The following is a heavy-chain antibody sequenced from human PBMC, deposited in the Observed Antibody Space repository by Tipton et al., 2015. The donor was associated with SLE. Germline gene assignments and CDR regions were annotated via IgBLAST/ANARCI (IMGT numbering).Heavy chain of an antibody. V-gene: IGHV1-2*02. CDR1: GYTFTDDY. CDR3: AQSSGYELYGDYFYYYMDV. D-gene: IGHD5-12*01. J-gene: IGHJ6*03. Sequence: QSGAEVKKPGASVKVSCKASGYTFTDDYMHWVRQAPGQGLEWLGWINPNSGGTNYAQKFQGRVTMTRDTSISTAYMELSSLRSDGTAVYYCAQSSGYELYGDYFYYYMDVWGKGTTVTVS. CDR2: INPNSGGT.